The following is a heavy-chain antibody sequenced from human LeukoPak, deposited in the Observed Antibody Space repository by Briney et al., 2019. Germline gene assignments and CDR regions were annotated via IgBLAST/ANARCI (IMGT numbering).Heavy chain of an antibody. D-gene: IGHD3-16*01. V-gene: IGHV4-39*06. Sequence: ASETLSLTCSVSDGSISGTNFYWGWFRQPPGKGPEWIGNIYYSGTVYYNPSLQGRATISVDTSKNQFPLKLTSVTAADTAVYFCARVTRYDYLRNNYYMDVWGKGTTVTVSS. J-gene: IGHJ6*03. CDR2: IYYSGTV. CDR1: DGSISGTNFY. CDR3: ARVTRYDYLRNNYYMDV.